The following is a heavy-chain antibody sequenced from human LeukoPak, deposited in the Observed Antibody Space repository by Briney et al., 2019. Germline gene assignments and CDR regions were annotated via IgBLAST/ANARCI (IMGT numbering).Heavy chain of an antibody. J-gene: IGHJ6*02. CDR3: ARALNCSSTSCYTPYYYGMDV. V-gene: IGHV3-13*01. D-gene: IGHD2-2*02. CDR1: GFTFSSYD. Sequence: GGSLTLSCAASGFTFSSYDMHWVRQATGKGLEWVSAIGTAGDTYYPGSVKGRFTISRENAKNSLYLQMNSLRAGDTAVYYCARALNCSSTSCYTPYYYGMDVWGQGTTVTVSS. CDR2: IGTAGDT.